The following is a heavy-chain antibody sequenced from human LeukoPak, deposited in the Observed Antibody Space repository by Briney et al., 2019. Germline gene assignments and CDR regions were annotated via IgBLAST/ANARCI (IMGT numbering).Heavy chain of an antibody. J-gene: IGHJ4*02. CDR1: GYSFNNYW. Sequence: GESLKISCKGSGYSFNNYWIAWVRQMPGKGLEWMGIIYPGDYDTRYSPSFQGQVTISADKSINTAYLQWTSLKASDTAMYYCARDYDSSGPGFGYWGQGTLVTVSS. V-gene: IGHV5-51*01. CDR3: ARDYDSSGPGFGY. CDR2: IYPGDYDT. D-gene: IGHD3-22*01.